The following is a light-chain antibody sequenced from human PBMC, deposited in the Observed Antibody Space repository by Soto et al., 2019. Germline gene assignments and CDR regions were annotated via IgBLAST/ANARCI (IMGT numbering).Light chain of an antibody. CDR2: DVS. J-gene: IGLJ1*01. CDR1: SSDVGGYNY. V-gene: IGLV2-14*03. Sequence: QSVLAQPASVSGSPGQSITISCTGTSSDVGGYNYVSWYQHHPGKAPKRMIHDVSNRPSGVSNRFSGSKSGNTASLTIPGLQAEDEADYYCSSYIPNNSTYVFGTGTKVTVL. CDR3: SSYIPNNSTYV.